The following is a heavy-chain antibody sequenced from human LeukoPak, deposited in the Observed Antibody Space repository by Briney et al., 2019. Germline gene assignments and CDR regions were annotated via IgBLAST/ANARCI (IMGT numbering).Heavy chain of an antibody. V-gene: IGHV3-74*01. D-gene: IGHD6-13*01. CDR1: GFTFSSYW. CDR3: VRGIAAAGNDY. J-gene: IGHJ4*02. Sequence: GGSLRLSCAASGFTFSSYWMHWVRQTPGKGLVWVSLINNDGSHTTYADSVKGRFTISRDNAKNTLYLQMNSLRAEDTAVYYCVRGIAAAGNDYWGQGTLVTVSS. CDR2: INNDGSHT.